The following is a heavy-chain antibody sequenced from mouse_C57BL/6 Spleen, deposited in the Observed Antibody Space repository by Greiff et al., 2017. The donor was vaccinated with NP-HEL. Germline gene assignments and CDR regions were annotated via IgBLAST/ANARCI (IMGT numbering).Heavy chain of an antibody. CDR2: IDPEDGDT. Sequence: EVQLQQSGAELVRPGASVKLSCTASGFNIKDYYMHWVKQRPEQGLEWIGRIDPEDGDTEYAPKFQGKATMTADTSSNTAYLQLSSLTSEDTAVYYCITGEFITTVEDAMDYWGQGTSVTVSS. J-gene: IGHJ4*01. CDR1: GFNIKDYY. CDR3: ITGEFITTVEDAMDY. D-gene: IGHD1-1*01. V-gene: IGHV14-1*01.